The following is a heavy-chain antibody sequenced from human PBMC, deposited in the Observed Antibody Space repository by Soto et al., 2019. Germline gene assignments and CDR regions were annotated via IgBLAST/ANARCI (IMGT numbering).Heavy chain of an antibody. CDR3: ATTSSSWYNAFDI. CDR2: ISYDGSNK. J-gene: IGHJ3*02. CDR1: GFTFSSYG. D-gene: IGHD6-13*01. V-gene: IGHV3-30*03. Sequence: GGSLRLSCAASGFTFSSYGMHWVRQAPGKGLEWVAVISYDGSNKYYADSVKGRFTISRDNSKNTLYLQMNSLRAEDTAVYYCATTSSSWYNAFDIWGQGTMVTVSS.